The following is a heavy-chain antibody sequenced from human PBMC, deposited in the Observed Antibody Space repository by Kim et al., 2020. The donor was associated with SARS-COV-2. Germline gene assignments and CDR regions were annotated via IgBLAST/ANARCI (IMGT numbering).Heavy chain of an antibody. CDR1: GGSINNYY. J-gene: IGHJ4*02. CDR3: ARGSRGYSYGPFDC. V-gene: IGHV4-59*01. Sequence: SETLSLTCTVSGGSINNYYWSWIRQPPGKELEWIGYIYYSGSTNYNPSLKSRVTISVDTSKNQFSLKLSSVTAADTAVYYCARGSRGYSYGPFDCWGQGTLVTVSS. CDR2: IYYSGST. D-gene: IGHD5-18*01.